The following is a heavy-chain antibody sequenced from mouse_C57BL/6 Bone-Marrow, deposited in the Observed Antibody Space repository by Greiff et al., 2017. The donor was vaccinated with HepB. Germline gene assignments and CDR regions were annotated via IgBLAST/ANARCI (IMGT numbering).Heavy chain of an antibody. J-gene: IGHJ2*01. CDR3: ARRILCDY. V-gene: IGHV5-17*01. CDR2: ISSGSSTI. CDR1: GFTFSDYG. D-gene: IGHD1-1*02. Sequence: EVKLMESGGGLVKPGGSLKLSCAASGFTFSDYGMHWVRQAPEKGLGWVAYISSGSSTIYYADTVKGRFTISRDNAKNTLFLQMTSLRSEDTAMYYYARRILCDYWGQGTTLTVSS.